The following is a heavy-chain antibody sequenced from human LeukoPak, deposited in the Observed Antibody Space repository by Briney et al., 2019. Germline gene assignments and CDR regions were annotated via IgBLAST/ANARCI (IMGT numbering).Heavy chain of an antibody. D-gene: IGHD3-10*01. V-gene: IGHV6-1*01. Sequence: QAPSLTSAKSGDFVSSNSAAWRWIRQSASSGLEWLVRTYYRSKWYNDYAVSVASLITINPDTSKNQFSLQLNSVTPGDTAVYYCTSGDYFDYWGQGTLVTVSS. CDR2: TYYRSKWYN. CDR3: TSGDYFDY. J-gene: IGHJ4*02. CDR1: GDFVSSNSAA.